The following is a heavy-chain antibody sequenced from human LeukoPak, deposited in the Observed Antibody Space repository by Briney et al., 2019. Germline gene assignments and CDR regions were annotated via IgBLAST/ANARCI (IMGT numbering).Heavy chain of an antibody. CDR3: AKDQGTIFRRPDLAAAIDY. CDR1: GYTFTSYY. D-gene: IGHD3-9*01. V-gene: IGHV1-46*01. CDR2: INPSGGST. J-gene: IGHJ4*02. Sequence: GASVKVSCKASGYTFTSYYMHWVRQAPGQGLEWMGIINPSGGSTSYAQKFQGRVTMTRDTSTSTVYMELSSLRSEDTAVYYCAKDQGTIFRRPDLAAAIDYWGQGTLVTVSS.